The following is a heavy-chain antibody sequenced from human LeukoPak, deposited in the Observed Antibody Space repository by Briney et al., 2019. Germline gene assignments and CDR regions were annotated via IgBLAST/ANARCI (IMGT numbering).Heavy chain of an antibody. D-gene: IGHD3-22*01. CDR3: ARHSSGYYLFDY. Sequence: SETLSLTCTVSGGSISSYYWSRIRQPPGKGLEWIGYIYYSGSTNYNPSLKSRVTISVDTSKNQFSLKLSSVTAADTAVYYCARHSSGYYLFDYWGQGTLVTVSS. CDR2: IYYSGST. CDR1: GGSISSYY. J-gene: IGHJ4*02. V-gene: IGHV4-59*08.